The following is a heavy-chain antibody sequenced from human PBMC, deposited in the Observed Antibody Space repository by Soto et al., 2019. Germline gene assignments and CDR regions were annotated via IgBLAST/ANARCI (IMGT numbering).Heavy chain of an antibody. CDR2: ISYDGSNK. Sequence: GGSLRLSCAASGFTFSSYAMHWVRQAPGKGLEWVAVISYDGSNKYYADSVKGRFTISRDNSKNTLYLQMNSLRAEDTAVYYCARDKGVGADYWGQGTLVTVSS. D-gene: IGHD1-26*01. J-gene: IGHJ4*02. CDR1: GFTFSSYA. CDR3: ARDKGVGADY. V-gene: IGHV3-30-3*01.